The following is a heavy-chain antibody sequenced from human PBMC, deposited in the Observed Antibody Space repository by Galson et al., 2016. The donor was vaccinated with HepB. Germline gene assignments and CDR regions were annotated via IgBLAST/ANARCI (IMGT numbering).Heavy chain of an antibody. J-gene: IGHJ4*02. CDR1: GYTLNRYG. CDR2: ISAYNTYR. CDR3: ARVKSSYCSSSTCYGPYYFDY. V-gene: IGHV1-18*01. Sequence: SVKVSCKASGYTLNRYGISWVRQAPGQGLEWMGWISAYNTYRNSAQKVQGRISMTTDTSTSTTYMELRSLTSDDTAVYYCARVKSSYCSSSTCYGPYYFDYWGQGTLVTVSS. D-gene: IGHD2-2*01.